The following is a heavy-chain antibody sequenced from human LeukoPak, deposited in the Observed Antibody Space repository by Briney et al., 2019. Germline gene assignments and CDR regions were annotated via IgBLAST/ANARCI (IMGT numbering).Heavy chain of an antibody. J-gene: IGHJ4*02. CDR1: GGTFSSYA. CDR3: AREGGRYFDY. CDR2: IIPILGIA. Sequence: SVKLSCKASGGTFSSYAISWVRQAPGQGLEWMGRIIPILGIANYAQKFQGRVTITADESTSTAYMELSSLRSEDTAVYYCAREGGRYFDYWGQGTLVTVSS. V-gene: IGHV1-69*04. D-gene: IGHD3-16*01.